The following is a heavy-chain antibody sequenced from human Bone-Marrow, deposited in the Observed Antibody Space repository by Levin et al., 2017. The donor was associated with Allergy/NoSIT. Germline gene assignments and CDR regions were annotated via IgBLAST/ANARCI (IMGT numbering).Heavy chain of an antibody. CDR2: ISYDGSNK. D-gene: IGHD2-21*02. CDR3: ANGGDCGGDCLRIGYFDL. Sequence: GGSLRLSCAASGFTFSSYGMHWVRQAPGKGLEWVAVISYDGSNKYYADSVKGRFTISRDNSKNTLYLQMNSLGAEDTAVYYCANGGDCGGDCLRIGYFDLWGRGTLVTVSS. J-gene: IGHJ2*01. V-gene: IGHV3-30*18. CDR1: GFTFSSYG.